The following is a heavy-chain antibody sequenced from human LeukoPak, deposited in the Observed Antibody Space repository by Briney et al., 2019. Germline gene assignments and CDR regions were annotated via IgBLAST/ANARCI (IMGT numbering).Heavy chain of an antibody. J-gene: IGHJ4*02. V-gene: IGHV1-8*02. Sequence: ASVKVSCKASGYTFTSYAMNWVRQAPGQGLEWMGWMNPKSGNTGYAQKFQGRVTMTRDTSISTAYMELSSLRSEDTAVYYCARVGDSSGYYHIDYWGQGTLFTVSS. D-gene: IGHD3-22*01. CDR1: GYTFTSYA. CDR2: MNPKSGNT. CDR3: ARVGDSSGYYHIDY.